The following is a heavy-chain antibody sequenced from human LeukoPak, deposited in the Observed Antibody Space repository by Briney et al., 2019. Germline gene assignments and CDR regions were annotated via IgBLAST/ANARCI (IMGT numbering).Heavy chain of an antibody. V-gene: IGHV3-73*01. Sequence: GGPLKLSCAASGFTFSGSAMHWVRQASGKGLEWVGRIRSKANSYATAYAASVKGRFTISRDDSKNTAYLQMNSLKTEDTAVYYCRIVVVPAAISPLRGWYMDVWGKGTTVTVSS. D-gene: IGHD2-2*01. CDR2: IRSKANSYAT. J-gene: IGHJ6*03. CDR3: RIVVVPAAISPLRGWYMDV. CDR1: GFTFSGSA.